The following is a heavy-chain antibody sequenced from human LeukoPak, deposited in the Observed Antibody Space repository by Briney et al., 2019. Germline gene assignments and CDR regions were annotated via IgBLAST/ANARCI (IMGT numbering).Heavy chain of an antibody. D-gene: IGHD2-2*01. Sequence: GASVKVSCKGSGYISPDYYIYWVRQAPGQGLEWMGRINPNSGGTNYAQKFQGRVTVTRDTSISTVYMELSRLRSDDTAVYYCARDGGYCSSGTVCYSRAEYYYYGMDVWGQGTTVTVSS. J-gene: IGHJ6*02. V-gene: IGHV1-2*06. CDR2: INPNSGGT. CDR1: GYISPDYY. CDR3: ARDGGYCSSGTVCYSRAEYYYYGMDV.